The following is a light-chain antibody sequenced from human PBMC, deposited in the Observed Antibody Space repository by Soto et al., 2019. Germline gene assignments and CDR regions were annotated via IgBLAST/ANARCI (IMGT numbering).Light chain of an antibody. J-gene: IGKJ2*02. CDR1: QNISTF. CDR2: AAS. CDR3: QEAYSTWCT. V-gene: IGKV1-39*01. Sequence: DIQMTQSPSSLSASVGDRVTITCRASQNISTFLNWYQQEPGKAPKLLIYAASSLQGGVPSRFSGSGSGTDFNLTITSLQPDDFASYYCQEAYSTWCTFGQGTKLLI.